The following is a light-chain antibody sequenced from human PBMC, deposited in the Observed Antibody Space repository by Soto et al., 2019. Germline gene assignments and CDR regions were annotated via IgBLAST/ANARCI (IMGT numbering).Light chain of an antibody. CDR2: EVN. J-gene: IGLJ1*01. CDR1: SSDVGGYIY. V-gene: IGLV2-14*03. CDR3: SSYSDSDTGV. Sequence: QSAMTVPPGVPGSLGQSITISCAGTSSDVGGYIYVSCYQQYPGTAPKLLLYEVNKQPSGVSGRFSGSKSDTTAYLTISGLQAEDEGVYYCSSYSDSDTGVFGTGTKVTVL.